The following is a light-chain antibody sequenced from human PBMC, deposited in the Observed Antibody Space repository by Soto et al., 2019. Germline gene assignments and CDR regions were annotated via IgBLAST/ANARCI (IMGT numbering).Light chain of an antibody. CDR1: QSVLYSSNNKNY. J-gene: IGKJ1*01. V-gene: IGKV4-1*01. Sequence: DIVMTQSPDSLAVSLGERATINCKSSQSVLYSSNNKNYLAWYQQKPGQPPKLLIYWASTRESGVPDRFSGSGSGTDFSLTISSLQAEDVAVYYCQQYYSPPTVGQGTKVEIK. CDR2: WAS. CDR3: QQYYSPPT.